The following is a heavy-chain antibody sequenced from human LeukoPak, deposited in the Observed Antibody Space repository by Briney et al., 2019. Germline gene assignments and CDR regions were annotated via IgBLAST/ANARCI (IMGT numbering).Heavy chain of an antibody. D-gene: IGHD2-2*01. V-gene: IGHV1-24*01. Sequence: ASVKVSCNVSGYTLTELSMHWVRQAPGKGLEWMGGFDPEDGETIYAQKFQGRVTMTEDTSTDTAYMELSSLRSEDTAVYYCATVLYCSSTSCPNWFDPWGQGTLVTVSS. J-gene: IGHJ5*02. CDR2: FDPEDGET. CDR1: GYTLTELS. CDR3: ATVLYCSSTSCPNWFDP.